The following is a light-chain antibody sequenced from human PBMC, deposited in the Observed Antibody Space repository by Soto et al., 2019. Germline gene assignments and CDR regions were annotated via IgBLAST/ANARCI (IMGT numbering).Light chain of an antibody. Sequence: EIVLTQSPGTLSLSPGERATLSCRASQSVSSSYLAWYQQTPGQAPRLLIYGASSRATGIPDRFSGSGSGTEFTLTISRLEPDDFAVYYCQQYGSSPRTFGQGTKVEIK. CDR3: QQYGSSPRT. V-gene: IGKV3-20*01. CDR1: QSVSSSY. CDR2: GAS. J-gene: IGKJ1*01.